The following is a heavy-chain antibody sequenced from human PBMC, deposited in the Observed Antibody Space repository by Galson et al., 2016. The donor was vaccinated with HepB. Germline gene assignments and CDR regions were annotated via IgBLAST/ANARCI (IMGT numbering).Heavy chain of an antibody. CDR1: GYSFTNFW. V-gene: IGHV5-51*01. CDR3: AGQAIDWSLDF. J-gene: IGHJ4*02. CDR2: IYPGDSDT. Sequence: QSGAAVKKPGESLTISCKGSGYSFTNFWIGWVRQMPGKGLEWMGIIYPGDSDTKYSPSFQGQVTFSADKSITTAYLQWSSLKASDTAVYYCAGQAIDWSLDFWGQGTLVTVSS. D-gene: IGHD3-9*01.